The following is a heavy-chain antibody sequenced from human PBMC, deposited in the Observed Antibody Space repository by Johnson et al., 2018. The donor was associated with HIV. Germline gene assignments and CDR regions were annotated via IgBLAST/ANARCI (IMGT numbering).Heavy chain of an antibody. CDR1: GFTFSDYY. V-gene: IGHV3-43D*03. CDR3: ARELEGDYAFDI. Sequence: VQLVESGGGLVKPGGSLRLSCAASGFTFSDYYMHWVRQPPGKGLEWVSLISWDGATYYADSMKGRFTISRDNSKNSLYLQMNSLRAEDTALYYCARELEGDYAFDIWGQGTMVTVSS. D-gene: IGHD3-10*01. J-gene: IGHJ3*02. CDR2: ISWDGAT.